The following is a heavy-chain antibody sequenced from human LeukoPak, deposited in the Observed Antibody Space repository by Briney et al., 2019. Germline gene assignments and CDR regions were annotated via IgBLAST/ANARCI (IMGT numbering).Heavy chain of an antibody. CDR3: ARVVTIFGVVKYYYYGMDV. V-gene: IGHV1-18*01. CDR1: GYTFTSYG. Sequence: ASVKVSCKASGYTFTSYGISWVRQAPGQGLVWMGWISAYNGNTNYAQKLQGRVTMTTDTSTSTAYMELRSLRSDDTAVYYCARVVTIFGVVKYYYYGMDVWGQGTTVTVSS. J-gene: IGHJ6*02. D-gene: IGHD3-3*01. CDR2: ISAYNGNT.